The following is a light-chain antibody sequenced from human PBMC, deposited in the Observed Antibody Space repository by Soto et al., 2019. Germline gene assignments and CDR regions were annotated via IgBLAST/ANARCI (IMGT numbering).Light chain of an antibody. V-gene: IGLV4-69*01. CDR2: LKSDGSH. CDR3: QTWATGVI. CDR1: SGHSSYA. Sequence: QSVLTQSPSASASLGASVKLTCTLSSGHSSYAIAWHQQQPETGPRFLMKLKSDGSHKKGDGIPDRFSGSSSGAERYLTISSLQSEDEADYYCQTWATGVIFGGGTKVTGL. J-gene: IGLJ2*01.